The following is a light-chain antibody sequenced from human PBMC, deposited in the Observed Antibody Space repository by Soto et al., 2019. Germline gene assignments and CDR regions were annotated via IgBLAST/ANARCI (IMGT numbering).Light chain of an antibody. V-gene: IGLV2-14*01. J-gene: IGLJ1*01. Sequence: QSVLTQPASVSGSPGQSITISCTGTSSDVGADNYVSWYQQHPGKAPKLIIYEVTNRPSGVSNRFSGSQSGNTASLTISGLQAEDGADYYCSSHTGTDPLYVFGAGTKVTVL. CDR3: SSHTGTDPLYV. CDR2: EVT. CDR1: SSDVGADNY.